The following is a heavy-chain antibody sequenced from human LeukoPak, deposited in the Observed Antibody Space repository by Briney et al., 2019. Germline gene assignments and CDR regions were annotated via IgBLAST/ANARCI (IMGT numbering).Heavy chain of an antibody. Sequence: SETLSLTCTVSGGSISSYYWSWIRQPAGKGLEWIGRIYTSGSTNYNPSLKSRVTMSVDTSKNQFSLKLSSVTAADTAVYYCASIVVVTAIQYYMDVWGKGTTVTVSS. CDR2: IYTSGST. CDR1: GGSISSYY. V-gene: IGHV4-4*07. J-gene: IGHJ6*03. CDR3: ASIVVVTAIQYYMDV. D-gene: IGHD2-21*02.